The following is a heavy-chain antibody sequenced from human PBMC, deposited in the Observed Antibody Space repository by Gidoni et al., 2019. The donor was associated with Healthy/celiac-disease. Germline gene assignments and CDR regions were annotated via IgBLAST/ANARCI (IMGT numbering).Heavy chain of an antibody. CDR1: GGSISSGNYY. Sequence: QVQLQESGPGLVKPSQTLSLTCTVSGGSISSGNYYCSWIRQPAGKGLEWIGRIYTSGSTNYNPSLKSRVTMSVDTSKNQFSLKLSSVTAADTAVYYCARDLAGRGWFDPWGQGTLVTVSS. CDR2: IYTSGST. J-gene: IGHJ5*02. CDR3: ARDLAGRGWFDP. D-gene: IGHD3-10*01. V-gene: IGHV4-61*02.